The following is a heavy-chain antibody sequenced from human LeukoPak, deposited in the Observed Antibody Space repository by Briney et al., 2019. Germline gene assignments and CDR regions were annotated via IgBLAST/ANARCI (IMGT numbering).Heavy chain of an antibody. CDR2: IYPGDSDT. CDR3: ARHARGLVWLSDFGY. CDR1: GYSFTSYW. J-gene: IGHJ4*02. V-gene: IGHV5-51*01. D-gene: IGHD3-3*01. Sequence: GESLKISCKGSGYSFTSYWIGWVRQMPGKGLEWMGVIYPGDSDTRYSPSFQGQVTISADKSISTAYLQWSSLKASDTAMYYCARHARGLVWLSDFGYWGQGTLVTASS.